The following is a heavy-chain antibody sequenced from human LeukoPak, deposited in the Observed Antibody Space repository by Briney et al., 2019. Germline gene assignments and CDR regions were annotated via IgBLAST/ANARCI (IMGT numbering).Heavy chain of an antibody. J-gene: IGHJ4*02. Sequence: GGSLRLSCAASGFTFSSYGMHWVRQAPGKGLEWVAVISYDGSNKYYADSVKGRFTISRDNSKNTLYLQMNSLRAEDTAVYYCAKVYGAAWGQGTLVTVSS. CDR1: GFTFSSYG. CDR2: ISYDGSNK. CDR3: AKVYGAA. V-gene: IGHV3-30*18. D-gene: IGHD3-3*01.